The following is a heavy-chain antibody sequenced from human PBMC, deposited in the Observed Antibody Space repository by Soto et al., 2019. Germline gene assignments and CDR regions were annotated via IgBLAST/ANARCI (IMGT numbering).Heavy chain of an antibody. CDR2: ISYDGSNK. CDR1: GFTFSSYA. D-gene: IGHD6-19*01. Sequence: QVQLVESGGGVVQPGRSLRLSCAASGFTFSSYAMHWVRQAPGKGLEWVAVISYDGSNKYYADSVKGRFTISRDNSKNTLYLQMNSLRAEDTAVYYCARDSYAVGYYFDYWGQGTLVTVSS. V-gene: IGHV3-30-3*01. J-gene: IGHJ4*02. CDR3: ARDSYAVGYYFDY.